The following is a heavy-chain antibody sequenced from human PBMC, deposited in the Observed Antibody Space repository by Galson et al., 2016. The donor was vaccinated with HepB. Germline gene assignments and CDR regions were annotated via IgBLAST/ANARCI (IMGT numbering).Heavy chain of an antibody. J-gene: IGHJ6*02. CDR2: IYYSGNT. CDR1: GGSISSGGFY. CDR3: ARRSITTMHV. V-gene: IGHV4-39*01. Sequence: SETLSLTCTVSGGSISSGGFYWGWIRQPPGKGLEWIASIYYSGNTYYNPSLKSRVTISVDTSKNQFSLKLSSVTAADTAVYYCARRSITTMHVWGQGTTVTIFS. D-gene: IGHD3-22*01.